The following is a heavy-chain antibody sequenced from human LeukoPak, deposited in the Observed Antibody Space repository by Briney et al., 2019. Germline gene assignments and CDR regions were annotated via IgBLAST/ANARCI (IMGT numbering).Heavy chain of an antibody. V-gene: IGHV3-30*03. D-gene: IGHD5-24*01. CDR3: ARDVEMATITFVDY. CDR1: GFTVGSSF. Sequence: GGSLRLSCAASGFTVGSSFMTWVRQAPGKGLEWVAVISYDGSNKYYADSVKGRFTISRDNSKNTLYLQMNSLRAEDTAVYYCARDVEMATITFVDYWGQGTLVTVSS. J-gene: IGHJ4*02. CDR2: ISYDGSNK.